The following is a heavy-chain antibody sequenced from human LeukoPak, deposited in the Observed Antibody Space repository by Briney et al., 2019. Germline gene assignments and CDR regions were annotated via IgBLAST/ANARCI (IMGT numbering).Heavy chain of an antibody. Sequence: GGSLRLSCSASGFTFSSYAMHWVRQAPGKGLEYVSAISSNGGSTYYADSVKGRFTISGDNSKNTLYLQMSSLRAEDTAVYYCVKGTTGHFDYWGQGTLVTVSS. CDR2: ISSNGGST. D-gene: IGHD4-17*01. J-gene: IGHJ4*02. CDR3: VKGTTGHFDY. CDR1: GFTFSSYA. V-gene: IGHV3-64D*06.